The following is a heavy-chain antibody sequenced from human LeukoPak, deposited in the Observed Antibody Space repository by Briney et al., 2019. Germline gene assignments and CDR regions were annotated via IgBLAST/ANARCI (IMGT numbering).Heavy chain of an antibody. D-gene: IGHD3-22*01. CDR2: IYYGGST. Sequence: SETLSPTCTVSGGSISSYCWSWIRQPPGKGLEWIGYIYYGGSTNYNPSLKSRVTISVDTSKNQFSLKLSSVTAADTAVYYCAREATGTGDSSGYYPQDAFDIWGQGTMVTVSS. CDR3: AREATGTGDSSGYYPQDAFDI. CDR1: GGSISSYC. J-gene: IGHJ3*02. V-gene: IGHV4-59*01.